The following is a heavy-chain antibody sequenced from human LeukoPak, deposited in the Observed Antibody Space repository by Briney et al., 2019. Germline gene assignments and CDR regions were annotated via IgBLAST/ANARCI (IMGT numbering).Heavy chain of an antibody. V-gene: IGHV3-7*01. CDR1: GFTFSNYW. Sequence: PGGSLRLSCAASGFTFSNYWMKWVRQSPGKGLEWVANINLDGSVIHYVDSAKGRFTISRDNAKNSLYLQMNYLRAEDTAFYYCATSDDSSGSDWGQGTLVTVSS. CDR2: INLDGSVI. CDR3: ATSDDSSGSD. D-gene: IGHD3-22*01. J-gene: IGHJ4*02.